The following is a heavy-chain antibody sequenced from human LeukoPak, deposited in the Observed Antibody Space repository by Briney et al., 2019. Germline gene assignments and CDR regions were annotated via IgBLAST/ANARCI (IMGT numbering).Heavy chain of an antibody. V-gene: IGHV4-59*01. CDR2: IYYSGST. CDR3: ARTYYDILTGYYHSWFDP. D-gene: IGHD3-9*01. Sequence: SETLSLTCTVSGGSISSYYWRWLRQPPGKGLEWIGYIYYSGSTNYNPSLKGRVTISVDTSKNQFSLKLSSVTAADTAVYYCARTYYDILTGYYHSWFDPWGQGTLVTVSS. CDR1: GGSISSYY. J-gene: IGHJ5*02.